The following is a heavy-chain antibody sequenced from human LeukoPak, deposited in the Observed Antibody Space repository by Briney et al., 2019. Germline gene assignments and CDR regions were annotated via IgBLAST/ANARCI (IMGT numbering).Heavy chain of an antibody. CDR1: GFTFSSYW. Sequence: GGSLRLSCAASGFTFSSYWMNWVRQAPGKGLEWVANIKQDGSEKYYVDSVKGRFTISRDNAKNSLYLQMNSLRAEDMALYYCAKGGGDAFDIWGRGTMVTVSS. CDR3: AKGGGDAFDI. CDR2: IKQDGSEK. V-gene: IGHV3-7*03. J-gene: IGHJ3*02. D-gene: IGHD1-26*01.